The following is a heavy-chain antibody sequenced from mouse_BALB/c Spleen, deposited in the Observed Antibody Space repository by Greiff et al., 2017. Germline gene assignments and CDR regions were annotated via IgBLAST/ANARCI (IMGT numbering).Heavy chain of an antibody. CDR3: ARFPYGKGAMDY. CDR2: ISYSGST. CDR1: GDSITSGY. V-gene: IGHV3-8*02. Sequence: EVKLQESGPSLVKPSQTLSLTCSVTGDSITSGYWNWIRKFPGNKLEYMGYISYSGSTYYNPSLKSRISITRDTSKNQYYLQLNSVTTEDTATYYCARFPYGKGAMDYWGQGTSVTVSS. J-gene: IGHJ4*01. D-gene: IGHD2-1*01.